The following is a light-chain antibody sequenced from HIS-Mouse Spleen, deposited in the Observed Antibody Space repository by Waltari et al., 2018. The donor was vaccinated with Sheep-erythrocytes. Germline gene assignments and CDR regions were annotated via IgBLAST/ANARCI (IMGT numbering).Light chain of an antibody. Sequence: QSALTQPRSVSGSPGQSVTISCTGTSRDVGGYNYVSWYQQHPGKAPKLMIYDVSKRPSGVPDRFSGSKSGNTASLTISGLQAEDEADYYCCSYAGSYNHVFATGTKVIVL. V-gene: IGLV2-11*01. CDR1: SRDVGGYNY. J-gene: IGLJ1*01. CDR2: DVS. CDR3: CSYAGSYNHV.